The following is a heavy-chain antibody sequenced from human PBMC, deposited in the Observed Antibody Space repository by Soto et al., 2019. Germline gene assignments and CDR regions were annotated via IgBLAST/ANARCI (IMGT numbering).Heavy chain of an antibody. V-gene: IGHV3-30-3*01. CDR3: ACDGSEGGVPYNWFDP. J-gene: IGHJ5*02. D-gene: IGHD2-15*01. Sequence: QVQLVESGGGVVQPGRSLRLSCAASGFTFSSYAMHWVRQAPGKGLEWVAVISYDGSNKYYADSVKGRFTISRDNYNSTMYLQMKSLRLEDKAVYYCACDGSEGGVPYNWFDPWGQGTLVTVSS. CDR2: ISYDGSNK. CDR1: GFTFSSYA.